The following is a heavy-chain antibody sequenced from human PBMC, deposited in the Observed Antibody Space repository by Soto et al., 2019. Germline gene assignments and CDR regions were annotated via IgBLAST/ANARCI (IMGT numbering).Heavy chain of an antibody. Sequence: QVQLQQWGAGLLKPSETLSLTCAVYGGSFSGYYWSWIRQPPGKGLEWIGEINHSGSTNYNPSLKSRVTISVDTSKNQFSLKLSSVTAADTAVYYCARGGEKEGYWYFDLWGRGTLVTVSS. J-gene: IGHJ2*01. CDR2: INHSGST. CDR1: GGSFSGYY. V-gene: IGHV4-34*01. D-gene: IGHD3-10*01. CDR3: ARGGEKEGYWYFDL.